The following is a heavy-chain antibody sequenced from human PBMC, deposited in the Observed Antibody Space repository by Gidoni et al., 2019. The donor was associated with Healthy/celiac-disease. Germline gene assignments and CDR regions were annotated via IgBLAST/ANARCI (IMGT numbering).Heavy chain of an antibody. Sequence: QVQLVESGGGVVQPGRSLGLYCAASGFTFSSYGLHWGRQAPGTGLEWVAVIWYDGSNKYYADSVKSRFTISRDNSKNTLYLQMNSLRAEDTAVYYCARDQYCSGGSCYPDYWGQGTLVTVSS. CDR2: IWYDGSNK. CDR1: GFTFSSYG. D-gene: IGHD2-15*01. J-gene: IGHJ4*02. CDR3: ARDQYCSGGSCYPDY. V-gene: IGHV3-33*01.